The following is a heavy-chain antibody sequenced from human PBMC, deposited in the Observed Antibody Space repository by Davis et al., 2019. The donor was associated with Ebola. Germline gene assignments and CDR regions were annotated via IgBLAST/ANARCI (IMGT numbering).Heavy chain of an antibody. D-gene: IGHD3-3*01. V-gene: IGHV1-2*02. Sequence: ASVKVSCKTSGYTFIGYHIHWVRQAPGQGLEWMGWINPNSGGTYYVQKFQGRVTLTRDTSITTAYMELSSLRSEDTAVYYCARGPTYYDFWSGSEWFDPWGQGTLVTVSS. J-gene: IGHJ5*02. CDR3: ARGPTYYDFWSGSEWFDP. CDR1: GYTFIGYH. CDR2: INPNSGGT.